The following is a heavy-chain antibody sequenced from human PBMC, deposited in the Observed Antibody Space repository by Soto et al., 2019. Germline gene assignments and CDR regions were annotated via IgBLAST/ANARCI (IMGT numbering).Heavy chain of an antibody. CDR3: ARRRYCGYDCYHKHYYGMDV. D-gene: IGHD2-21*02. V-gene: IGHV1-69*08. CDR1: GDTFSSYT. Sequence: QVQLVQSGAEVKKPGSSVKVSCRASGDTFSSYTVNWVRQAPGRGHEWLGRIIPVLGTTDYAQKFKGRVTITADKSTNRVYMELSSLRSEDRAVYYCARRRYCGYDCYHKHYYGMDVWGQGTTVTVAS. CDR2: IIPVLGTT. J-gene: IGHJ6*02.